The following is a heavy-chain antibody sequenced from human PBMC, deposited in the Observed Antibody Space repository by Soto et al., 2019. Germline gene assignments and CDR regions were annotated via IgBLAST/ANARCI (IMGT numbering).Heavy chain of an antibody. CDR1: GFTFNRYW. D-gene: IGHD2-2*01. V-gene: IGHV3-7*03. CDR3: ARPRSTTWSGTTRGWFDP. Sequence: GGSLRLSCAASGFTFNRYWMSWVRQAPGKGLEWVANIKEDGSEKNYVESVKGRFTISRDNSKNSLYLQMNSLRAEDTAVYYCARPRSTTWSGTTRGWFDPWGRGTMVAVSS. J-gene: IGHJ5*02. CDR2: IKEDGSEK.